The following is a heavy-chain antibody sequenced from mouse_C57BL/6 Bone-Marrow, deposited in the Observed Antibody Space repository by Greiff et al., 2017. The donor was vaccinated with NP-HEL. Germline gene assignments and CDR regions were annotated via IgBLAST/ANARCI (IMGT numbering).Heavy chain of an antibody. CDR1: GYTFTSYW. V-gene: IGHV1-7*01. CDR2: INPSSGYT. Sequence: VQLQQSGAELAKPGASVKLSCKASGYTFTSYWMHWVKQRPGQGLEWIGYINPSSGYTKYNQKFKDKAKLTADKSSSTAYRQLSSLTYEDSAVYYCARGAAQADYYAMDYWGQGTSVTVSS. D-gene: IGHD3-2*02. J-gene: IGHJ4*01. CDR3: ARGAAQADYYAMDY.